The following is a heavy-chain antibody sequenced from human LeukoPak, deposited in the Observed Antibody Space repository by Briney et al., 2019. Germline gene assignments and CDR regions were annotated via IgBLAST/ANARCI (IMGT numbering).Heavy chain of an antibody. CDR1: GGSISSYY. D-gene: IGHD5-12*01. V-gene: IGHV4-34*01. CDR3: ARSLRIPNWFDP. CDR2: INHSGST. Sequence: PSETLSLTCTVSGGSISSYYWSWIRQPPGKGLEWIGEINHSGSTNYNPSLKSRVTISVDTSKNQFSLKLSSVTAADTAVYYCARSLRIPNWFDPWGQGTLVTVSS. J-gene: IGHJ5*02.